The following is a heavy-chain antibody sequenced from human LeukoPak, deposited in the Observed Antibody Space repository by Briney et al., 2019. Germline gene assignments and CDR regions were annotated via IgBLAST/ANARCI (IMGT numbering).Heavy chain of an antibody. V-gene: IGHV3-7*01. CDR1: GFTFRSYS. Sequence: GGSLRLSCAASGFTFRSYSMSWVRQAPGKGLEWVAKMNEYGSDIFYVDSVRGRFTISRDNAKNSLYLQMDSLRAEDTAVYYCARPRGCSSNRCNNFDYWGQGALVTVSS. D-gene: IGHD2-2*01. CDR2: MNEYGSDI. J-gene: IGHJ4*02. CDR3: ARPRGCSSNRCNNFDY.